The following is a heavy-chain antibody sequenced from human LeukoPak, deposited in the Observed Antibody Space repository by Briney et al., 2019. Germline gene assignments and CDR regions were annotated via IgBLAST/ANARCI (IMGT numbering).Heavy chain of an antibody. Sequence: SETLSLTCAVSGGSISSYYWCWIRQPPGKGLEWIGYIYYSGSTNYNPSLKSRVTISVDTSKNQFSLKLSSVTAADTAVYYCARVRGNYFPDYWGQGTLVTVS. CDR2: IYYSGST. CDR3: ARVRGNYFPDY. V-gene: IGHV4-59*01. CDR1: GGSISSYY. J-gene: IGHJ4*02. D-gene: IGHD4-11*01.